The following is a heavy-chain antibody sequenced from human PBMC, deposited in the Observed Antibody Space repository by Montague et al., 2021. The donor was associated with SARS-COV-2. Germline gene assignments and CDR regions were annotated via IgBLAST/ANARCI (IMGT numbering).Heavy chain of an antibody. D-gene: IGHD1-1*01. V-gene: IGHV3-21*01. CDR2: ISGNSRYL. J-gene: IGHJ4*02. Sequence: SWVRQAPGKGLEWVSSISGNSRYLYYADSVKGRFTISRDNAKNSLYLQMNSLRAEDTAVYYCAIATIDFRGQGTLVSVSS. CDR3: AIATIDF.